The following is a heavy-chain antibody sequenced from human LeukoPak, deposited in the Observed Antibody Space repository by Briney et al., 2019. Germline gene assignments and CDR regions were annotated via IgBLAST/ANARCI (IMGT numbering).Heavy chain of an antibody. D-gene: IGHD3-10*01. J-gene: IGHJ4*02. CDR2: ISGSGGST. Sequence: PGRSLRLACAASGFSFSSYAMGWVRQAPGKGLEWVSAISGSGGSTYYADSVKGLFTISRDNSKNTLYLQMNSLKAEDTAIYYCANSKGGMVRGVPDYWGQGTLVTVSS. CDR3: ANSKGGMVRGVPDY. V-gene: IGHV3-23*01. CDR1: GFSFSSYA.